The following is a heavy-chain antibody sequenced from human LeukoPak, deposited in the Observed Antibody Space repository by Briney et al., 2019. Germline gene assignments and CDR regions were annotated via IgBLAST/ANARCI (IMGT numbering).Heavy chain of an antibody. D-gene: IGHD3-3*01. CDR3: AGGLRFLEWLPHAFDI. CDR2: ISAYNGNT. CDR1: GYTFTSYG. J-gene: IGHJ3*02. Sequence: ASVKVSCKASGYTFTSYGISWVRQAPGQGLEWMGWISAYNGNTNYAQKLQGRVTMTTDTSTSTAYMELRSLRSEDTAVYYCAGGLRFLEWLPHAFDIWGQGTMVTVSS. V-gene: IGHV1-18*01.